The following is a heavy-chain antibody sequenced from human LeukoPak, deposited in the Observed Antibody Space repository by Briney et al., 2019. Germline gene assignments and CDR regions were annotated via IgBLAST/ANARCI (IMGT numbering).Heavy chain of an antibody. CDR3: ARDSAPFWSGYPYYYYYYMDV. CDR1: GGSISSGSYY. D-gene: IGHD3-3*01. CDR2: IYTSGST. V-gene: IGHV4-61*02. J-gene: IGHJ6*03. Sequence: PSQTLSLTCTVSGGSISSGSYYWSWIRQPAGKGLEWIGRIYTSGSTNYNPSLKSRVTISVDTSKNQFSLKLSSVTAADTAVYYCARDSAPFWSGYPYYYYYYMDVWGKGTTVTVSS.